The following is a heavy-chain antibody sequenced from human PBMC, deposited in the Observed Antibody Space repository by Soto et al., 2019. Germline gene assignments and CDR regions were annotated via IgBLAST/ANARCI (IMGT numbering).Heavy chain of an antibody. D-gene: IGHD2-15*01. J-gene: IGHJ6*04. V-gene: IGHV3-66*01. CDR1: GFTVSSKY. Sequence: EVQLVESGGGLVQPGGSLRLSCAASGFTVSSKYMSWVRQAPGKGLEWVSLIQSGGSTYYAGSVKGRFTISRDNSENTMFRQMNSLRVEDTAVYYFTREDVHCSGGRCYGVPMEVWGKGTTVTVSA. CDR2: IQSGGST. CDR3: TREDVHCSGGRCYGVPMEV.